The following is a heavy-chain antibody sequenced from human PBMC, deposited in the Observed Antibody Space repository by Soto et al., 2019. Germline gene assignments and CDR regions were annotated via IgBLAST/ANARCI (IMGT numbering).Heavy chain of an antibody. CDR2: IIPILGIA. V-gene: IGHV1-69*04. CDR3: ARDFPSSSWRENDDY. J-gene: IGHJ4*02. D-gene: IGHD6-13*01. CDR1: GGTFSSYT. Sequence: ASVKVSCKASGGTFSSYTISWVRQAPGQGLEWMGRIIPILGIANYAQKFQGRVTITADKSTSTAYMELSSLRSEDTAVYYCARDFPSSSWRENDDYWGQGTLVTVSS.